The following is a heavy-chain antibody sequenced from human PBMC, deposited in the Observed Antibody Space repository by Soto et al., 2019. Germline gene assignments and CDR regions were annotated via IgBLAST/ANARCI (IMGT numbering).Heavy chain of an antibody. CDR3: ARQEVNYYDSSGYYYSV. CDR2: IYYSGST. CDR1: GGSISSGGYY. J-gene: IGHJ4*02. V-gene: IGHV4-31*03. Sequence: SETLSLTCTVSGGSISSGGYYWSWIRQHPGKGLEWIGYIYYSGSTYYNPSLKSRVTISVDTSKNQFSLKLSSVTAADTAVYYCARQEVNYYDSSGYYYSVWGQGTLVTVSS. D-gene: IGHD3-22*01.